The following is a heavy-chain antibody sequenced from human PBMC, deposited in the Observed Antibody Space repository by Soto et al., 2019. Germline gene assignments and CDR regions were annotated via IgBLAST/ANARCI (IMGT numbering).Heavy chain of an antibody. D-gene: IGHD2-8*02. J-gene: IGHJ4*02. Sequence: QVQLQQWGAGLLKPSETLSLTCAVYGGSFSGYYWTWIRQPPGTGLEWIGEIDHSGSTTYNPSLNSRATISVDTSNNQIALKLTSVTAADTAVYYCARDKITGLFDYWGQGTLVTVSS. V-gene: IGHV4-34*01. CDR3: ARDKITGLFDY. CDR2: IDHSGST. CDR1: GGSFSGYY.